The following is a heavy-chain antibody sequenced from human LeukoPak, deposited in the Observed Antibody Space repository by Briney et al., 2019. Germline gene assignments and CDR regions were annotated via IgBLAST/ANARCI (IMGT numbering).Heavy chain of an antibody. V-gene: IGHV1-69*06. CDR3: ARDGAGGYCSSTRCYVFDP. Sequence: SVKVSCKASRGTFSSYAISWVRQAPGQGLEWMGRITPIFGTANYAQKFQGRVTITADKSTNTAYMELSSLRSEDTAVYYCARDGAGGYCSSTRCYVFDPWGQGTLVTVSS. CDR1: RGTFSSYA. J-gene: IGHJ5*02. D-gene: IGHD2-2*01. CDR2: ITPIFGTA.